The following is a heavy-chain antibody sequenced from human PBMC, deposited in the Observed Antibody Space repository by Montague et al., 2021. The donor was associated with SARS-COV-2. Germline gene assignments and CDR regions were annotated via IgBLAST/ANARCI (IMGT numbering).Heavy chain of an antibody. CDR3: ARDPNCGSTSCYYHY. Sequence: SLRLSCAASGFTFSNYWMSWVRQAPGKGLEWVADIKEDGGQKYYVDSVKGRFTISRDNAKNSLHLQMNSLRAEDTAVYYCARDPNCGSTSCYYHYWGRGTLVTVSS. CDR2: IKEDGGQK. CDR1: GFTFSNYW. D-gene: IGHD2-2*01. J-gene: IGHJ4*02. V-gene: IGHV3-7*01.